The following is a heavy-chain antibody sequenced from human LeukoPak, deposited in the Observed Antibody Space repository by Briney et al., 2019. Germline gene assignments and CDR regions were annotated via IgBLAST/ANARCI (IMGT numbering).Heavy chain of an antibody. CDR2: IYYSGST. V-gene: IGHV4-61*01. D-gene: IGHD4-11*01. J-gene: IGHJ4*02. CDR1: GGSVSSGSYY. Sequence: SETLSLTCTVSGGSVSSGSYYWSWIRQPPGKGLEWIGYIYYSGSTNYNPSLKSRVTISVDTSKNQFSLKLSSVTAADTAVYYCARVPYSWGQGTLVTVSS. CDR3: ARVPYS.